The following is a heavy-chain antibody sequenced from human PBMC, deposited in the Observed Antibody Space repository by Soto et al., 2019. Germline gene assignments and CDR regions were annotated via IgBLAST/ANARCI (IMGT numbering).Heavy chain of an antibody. J-gene: IGHJ6*02. CDR3: ARGASVRFLEWLSPYYYGMDV. V-gene: IGHV3-33*01. D-gene: IGHD3-3*01. Sequence: EGSLRRSCAASGFTFSSYGMHWVRQAPGKGLEWVAVIWYDGSNKYYADSVKGRFTISRDNSKNTLYLQMNSLRAEDTAVYYCARGASVRFLEWLSPYYYGMDVWGQGTTVTVSS. CDR2: IWYDGSNK. CDR1: GFTFSSYG.